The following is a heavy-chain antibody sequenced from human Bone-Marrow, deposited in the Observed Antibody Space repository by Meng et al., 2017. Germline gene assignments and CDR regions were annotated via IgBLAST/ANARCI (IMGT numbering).Heavy chain of an antibody. V-gene: IGHV4-34*01. CDR3: ARGTRPLLFQH. CDR1: GGSFSDYY. J-gene: IGHJ1*01. CDR2: INHSGST. D-gene: IGHD1-1*01. Sequence: PLTQCGACLFTPSETLSLPVVVSGGSFSDYYWSWIRQPPGKGLEWIGEINHSGSTNYNPSLESRATISVDTSQNNLSLKLSSVTAADTAVYYCARGTRPLLFQHWGQGTLVTVSS.